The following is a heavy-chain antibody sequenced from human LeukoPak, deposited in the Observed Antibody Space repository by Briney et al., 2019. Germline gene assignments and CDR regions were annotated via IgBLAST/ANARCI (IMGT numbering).Heavy chain of an antibody. J-gene: IGHJ6*03. Sequence: GGSLILSCEASGLTFSSYWMSWVRQTPWKGLEWVAHIKEDGTQEYYVDAVKGRFTISRDNAKNSLGLQMHNLRAEDTAVYYCARELRIVDTTMLSYYYYYYMDVWGKGTTVTVSS. D-gene: IGHD5-18*01. CDR2: IKEDGTQE. CDR3: ARELRIVDTTMLSYYYYYYMDV. CDR1: GLTFSSYW. V-gene: IGHV3-7*03.